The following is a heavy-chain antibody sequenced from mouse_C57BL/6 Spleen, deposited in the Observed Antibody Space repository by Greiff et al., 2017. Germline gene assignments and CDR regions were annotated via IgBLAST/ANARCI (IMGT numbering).Heavy chain of an antibody. CDR3: ARHHWDVGYFDY. CDR1: GIDFSRYW. V-gene: IGHV4-1*01. Sequence: VKLLESGGGLVQPGGSLKLSCAASGIDFSRYWMSWVRRAPGKGLEWIGEINPDSSTINYAPSLKDKFIISRDNAKNTLYLQMSKVRSEDTALYYCARHHWDVGYFDYWGQGTTLTVSS. D-gene: IGHD4-1*01. J-gene: IGHJ2*01. CDR2: INPDSSTI.